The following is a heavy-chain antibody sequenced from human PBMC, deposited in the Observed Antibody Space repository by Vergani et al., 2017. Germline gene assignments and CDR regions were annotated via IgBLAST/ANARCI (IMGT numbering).Heavy chain of an antibody. D-gene: IGHD3-22*01. V-gene: IGHV3-48*03. CDR3: ARDGYDSSGDNLAEFDYYYGMDV. CDR2: ISSSGSTI. Sequence: EVQLVESGGGLVQPGGSLRLSCAASGFTFSSYEMNWVRQAPGKGLEWVSYISSSGSTIYYADSVKGRFTISRDNAKNSLYLQMNSLRAEDTAVYYCARDGYDSSGDNLAEFDYYYGMDVWGQGTTVTVSS. J-gene: IGHJ6*02. CDR1: GFTFSSYE.